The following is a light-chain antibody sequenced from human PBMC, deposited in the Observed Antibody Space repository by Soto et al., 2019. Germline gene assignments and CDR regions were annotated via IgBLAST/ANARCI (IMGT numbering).Light chain of an antibody. CDR2: GAS. J-gene: IGKJ1*01. V-gene: IGKV3-15*01. CDR1: QSVSSN. CDR3: QQYNNWPRGT. Sequence: EIVMTQSPATLSLSPGERATLSCRASQSVSSNLAWYQQKPGQAPRLLIYGASTRATGIPARFSGSGSGTECTLTISSLQSEDFAVYYCQQYNNWPRGTFGQGTKVEIK.